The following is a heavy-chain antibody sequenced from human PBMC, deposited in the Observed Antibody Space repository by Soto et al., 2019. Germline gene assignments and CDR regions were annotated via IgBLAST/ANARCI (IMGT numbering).Heavy chain of an antibody. Sequence: NPSETLSLTCSVSGGSISNYYWSWIRQPPGMGLEWIGYISYSGSTSYSPSLKSRVTISLDTSKKQFSLKVSSVTAADTAVYYCARSGSSGWRDFDYWGPGTLVTVSS. D-gene: IGHD6-19*01. CDR2: ISYSGST. V-gene: IGHV4-59*01. J-gene: IGHJ4*02. CDR1: GGSISNYY. CDR3: ARSGSSGWRDFDY.